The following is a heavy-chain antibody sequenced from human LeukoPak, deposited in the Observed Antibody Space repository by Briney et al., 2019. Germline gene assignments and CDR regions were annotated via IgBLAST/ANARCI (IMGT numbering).Heavy chain of an antibody. CDR2: IIPIFGTA. CDR1: GYTFTSYG. V-gene: IGHV1-69*13. J-gene: IGHJ6*03. D-gene: IGHD2-2*02. Sequence: GASVKVSCKASGYTFTSYGISWVRQAPGQGLEWMGGIIPIFGTANYAQKFQGRVTITADESTSTAYMELSSLRSEDTAVYYCARDLTADCSSTSCYTYYYYYMDVWGKGTTVTVSS. CDR3: ARDLTADCSSTSCYTYYYYYMDV.